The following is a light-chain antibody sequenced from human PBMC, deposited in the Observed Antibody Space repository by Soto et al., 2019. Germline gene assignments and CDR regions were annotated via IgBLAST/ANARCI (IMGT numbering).Light chain of an antibody. CDR3: CSFAGSSTS. CDR2: EVS. CDR1: RSDIGGYNF. J-gene: IGLJ3*02. Sequence: QSVLTQPPSASGSLGQSVTISCTGTRSDIGGYNFVSWYRQSPGKAPKVVIDEVSKRPSGVPDRFSGSKSGNTASLTVSGLQADDEADYYCCSFAGSSTSFGGGTKLTVL. V-gene: IGLV2-8*01.